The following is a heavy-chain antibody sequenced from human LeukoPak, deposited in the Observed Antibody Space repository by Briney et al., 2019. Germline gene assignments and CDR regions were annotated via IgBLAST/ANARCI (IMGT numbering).Heavy chain of an antibody. CDR3: ARAGISFFDY. D-gene: IGHD1-1*01. V-gene: IGHV3-30-3*01. CDR2: ISYDGSNK. J-gene: IGHJ4*01. Sequence: GGSLRLSCAASGFTFNSYAMHWVRQAPGKGLEWVAVISYDGSNKYYADSVKGRFTISRDNSKNTLYLQMNSLRAEDTAVYYCARAGISFFDYWGHGTLVTVSS. CDR1: GFTFNSYA.